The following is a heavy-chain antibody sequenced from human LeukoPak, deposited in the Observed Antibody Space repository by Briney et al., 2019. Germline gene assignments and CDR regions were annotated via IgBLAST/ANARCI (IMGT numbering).Heavy chain of an antibody. V-gene: IGHV3-48*04. CDR3: SRDRHCIGSTCYGL. CDR2: ITGSTRTT. CDR1: GFPFSSYG. J-gene: IGHJ4*02. D-gene: IGHD2-2*01. Sequence: GGSLRLSCAASGFPFSSYGMNWVRQAPGEGLEWVSGITGSTRTTYYADSVKGRFTISRDNAKNSLYLQMNSLRAEDTAVYYCSRDRHCIGSTCYGLWGQGTRVTVSS.